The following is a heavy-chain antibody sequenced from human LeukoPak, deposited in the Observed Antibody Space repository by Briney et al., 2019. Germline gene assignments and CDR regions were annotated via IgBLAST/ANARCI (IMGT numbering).Heavy chain of an antibody. V-gene: IGHV4-38-2*02. CDR3: AREGGHYYDSSGYYYGY. CDR2: IYHSGST. Sequence: ASETLSLTCNVSGYSISSGYFWGWIRQPPGKGLEWIGSIYHSGSTDSNPSLKSRVTISVDTSRNQFSLRLSSVTAADTALYYCAREGGHYYDSSGYYYGYWGQGTLVTVSS. J-gene: IGHJ4*02. D-gene: IGHD3-22*01. CDR1: GYSISSGYF.